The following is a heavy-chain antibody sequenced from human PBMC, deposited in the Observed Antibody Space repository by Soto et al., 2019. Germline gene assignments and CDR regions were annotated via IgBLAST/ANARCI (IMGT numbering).Heavy chain of an antibody. J-gene: IGHJ4*02. CDR2: IIPILTIP. D-gene: IGHD6-19*01. CDR3: ASLAVAAPDDY. CDR1: GGTFSSLG. V-gene: IGHV1-69*02. Sequence: QVQLVQSGAEVKKPGSSVKVSCKASGGTFSSLGISWVRQAPGQGLEWMGRIIPILTIPNYAQKFQGRVTIPADKLTTAAYVELTGLRSEDTAVSYGASLAVAAPDDYWGQGTPVTVSS.